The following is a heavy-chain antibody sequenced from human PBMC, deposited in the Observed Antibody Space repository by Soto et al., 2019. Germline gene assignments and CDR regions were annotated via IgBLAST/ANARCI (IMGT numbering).Heavy chain of an antibody. CDR2: SKNKAKSYTT. CDR1: GFTLSDHY. J-gene: IGHJ6*02. D-gene: IGHD1-1*01. Sequence: EVQLVESGGALVQPGGSLRLSCAASGFTLSDHYMDWVRQAPGKGLEWVGRSKNKAKSYTTDDAASVKGRFTISRDESKNSLYLQMNSLKIEDTAVYYCVRSLPGVPGGMDFWGQGTTVTVSS. CDR3: VRSLPGVPGGMDF. V-gene: IGHV3-72*01.